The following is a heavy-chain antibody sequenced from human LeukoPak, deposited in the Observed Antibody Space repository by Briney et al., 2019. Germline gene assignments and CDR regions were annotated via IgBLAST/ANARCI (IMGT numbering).Heavy chain of an antibody. Sequence: SETLSLTCVVSGGSVSGYYWGWIRQPPGRGLEWIGYVYYSGSTNYNPSFKSRITISVDTSRNQFSLQLSSVTAEDTAVYYCARIHRYCSGGACYVLDNWGQGTLVAVSS. D-gene: IGHD2-15*01. CDR1: GGSVSGYY. CDR2: VYYSGST. V-gene: IGHV4-59*02. CDR3: ARIHRYCSGGACYVLDN. J-gene: IGHJ4*02.